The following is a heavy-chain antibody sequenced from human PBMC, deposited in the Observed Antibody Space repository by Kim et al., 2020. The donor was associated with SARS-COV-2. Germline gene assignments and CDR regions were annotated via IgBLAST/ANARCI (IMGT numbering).Heavy chain of an antibody. Sequence: GGSLRLSCAASGFTFSSYWMSWVRQAPGKGLEWVANIKQDGSEKYYVDSVKGRFTISRDNAKNSLYLQMNSLRAEDTAVYYCAREERIMITFGGVIPGYYYYGMDVWGQGTTVTVSS. J-gene: IGHJ6*02. V-gene: IGHV3-7*01. CDR3: AREERIMITFGGVIPGYYYYGMDV. CDR1: GFTFSSYW. D-gene: IGHD3-16*02. CDR2: IKQDGSEK.